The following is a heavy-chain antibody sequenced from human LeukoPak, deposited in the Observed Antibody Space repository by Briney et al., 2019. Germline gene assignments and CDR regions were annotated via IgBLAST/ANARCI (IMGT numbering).Heavy chain of an antibody. CDR3: ASRDRYRPNHLTD. J-gene: IGHJ4*02. D-gene: IGHD5-24*01. CDR1: GFTVSSNY. CDR2: IYSGGST. Sequence: GGSLRLSCAASGFTVSSNYMTWVRQAPGKGLEWVSVIYSGGSTYYADSVKGRFTISRDNSKKTLYLQMNSLRAEDTALYYCASRDRYRPNHLTDWGQGTLVTVSS. V-gene: IGHV3-53*01.